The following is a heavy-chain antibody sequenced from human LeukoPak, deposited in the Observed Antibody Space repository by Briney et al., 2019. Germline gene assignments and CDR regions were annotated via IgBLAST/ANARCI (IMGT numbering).Heavy chain of an antibody. V-gene: IGHV3-30-3*02. D-gene: IGHD3-22*01. CDR3: AKFQGSSGYFY. CDR1: GFTFNIYA. CDR2: ISYDGSTK. J-gene: IGHJ4*02. Sequence: GRSLRLSCAASGFTFNIYAMHWVRQAPGKGLEWVAVISYDGSTKFYADSVKGRFTVSRDNSKSTLYLQMNSLRAEDTAVYYCAKFQGSSGYFYWGQGTLVTVSS.